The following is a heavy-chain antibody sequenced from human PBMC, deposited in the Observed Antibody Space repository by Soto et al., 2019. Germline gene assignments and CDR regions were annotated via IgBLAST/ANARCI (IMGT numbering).Heavy chain of an antibody. Sequence: QVQLVESGGGVVQPGRSLRLSCAASGFTFSSYAMHWVRQAPGKGLEWVAVISYDGSNKYYADSVKGRFTISRDNSKNTLYLQMNSLRAEDTAVYYCARDGPVVTDFWSEHAYDIWGQGTMVTVSS. CDR1: GFTFSSYA. V-gene: IGHV3-30-3*01. CDR3: ARDGPVVTDFWSEHAYDI. CDR2: ISYDGSNK. D-gene: IGHD3-3*01. J-gene: IGHJ3*02.